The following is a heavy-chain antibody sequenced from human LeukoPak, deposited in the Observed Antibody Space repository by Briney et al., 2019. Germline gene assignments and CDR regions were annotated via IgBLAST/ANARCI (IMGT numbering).Heavy chain of an antibody. J-gene: IGHJ4*02. CDR2: IYYSGSS. Sequence: SETLSLTCTVSGGSVSSVSYYWSWIRQPPGKGLEWIGYIYYSGSSSYNPALKSRVAISLDTSKNQFSLKLSSVTAADTAIYYCARLYCSRTSCYYSNWGQGTLVTVSS. CDR1: GGSVSSVSYY. V-gene: IGHV4-61*01. CDR3: ARLYCSRTSCYYSN. D-gene: IGHD2-2*01.